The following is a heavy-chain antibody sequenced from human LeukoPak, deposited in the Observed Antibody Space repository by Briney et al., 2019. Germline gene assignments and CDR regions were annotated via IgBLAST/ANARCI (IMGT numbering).Heavy chain of an antibody. V-gene: IGHV4-59*08. CDR1: GGSINSYY. D-gene: IGHD6-19*01. CDR2: IHYSGST. J-gene: IGHJ4*02. CDR3: ARLWYTSGWSDY. Sequence: SETLSLTCTVSGGSINSYYWSWIRQPPGKGLQWIGCIHYSGSTNYNPSLKSRVTISVDTSKTQFSLRLSSVTAADTAMYYCARLWYTSGWSDYWGQGTLVTVSS.